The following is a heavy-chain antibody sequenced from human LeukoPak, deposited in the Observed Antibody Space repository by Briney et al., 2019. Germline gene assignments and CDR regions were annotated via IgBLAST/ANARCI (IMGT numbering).Heavy chain of an antibody. CDR1: GGSFSGYY. Sequence: SETLSLTCAVYGGSFSGYYWSWIRQTPGKGLEWIGEINDGGRSNYNPSLNGRVTISIDSSQNHFSLNLSSVTAADTAVYYCARVKDPGGYYYYYYMDVWGKGTTVTVSS. J-gene: IGHJ6*03. D-gene: IGHD3-16*01. V-gene: IGHV4-34*01. CDR2: INDGGRS. CDR3: ARVKDPGGYYYYYYMDV.